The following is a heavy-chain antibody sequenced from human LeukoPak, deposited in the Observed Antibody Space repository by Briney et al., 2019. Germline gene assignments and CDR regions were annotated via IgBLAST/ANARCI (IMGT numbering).Heavy chain of an antibody. Sequence: PSGTLSLTCTVSGGSISSYYWSWIRQPPGKGLEWIGYIYYSGSTNYNPSLKSRVTISVDTSKNQFSLKLSSVTAADTAVYYCARVGLRWYTFDYWGQGTLVTVSS. CDR3: ARVGLRWYTFDY. V-gene: IGHV4-59*01. CDR1: GGSISSYY. J-gene: IGHJ4*02. D-gene: IGHD4-23*01. CDR2: IYYSGST.